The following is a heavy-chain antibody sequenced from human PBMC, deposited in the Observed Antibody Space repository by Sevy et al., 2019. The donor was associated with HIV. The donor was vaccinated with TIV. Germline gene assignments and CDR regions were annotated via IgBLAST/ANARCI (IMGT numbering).Heavy chain of an antibody. D-gene: IGHD1-26*01. CDR3: ARGVGLDC. J-gene: IGHJ4*02. V-gene: IGHV3-7*01. Sequence: LSLTCAASGFTFSPYWMTWVHQAPGKGLEWVANIRPDGSDKYYVDSVKGRFTISRDNAKNSLYLQMNSLRADDTAMYYCARGVGLDCWGQGALVTVSS. CDR1: GFTFSPYW. CDR2: IRPDGSDK.